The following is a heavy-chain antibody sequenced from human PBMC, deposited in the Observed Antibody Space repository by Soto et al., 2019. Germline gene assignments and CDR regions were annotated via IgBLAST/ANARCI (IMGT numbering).Heavy chain of an antibody. Sequence: KTSETLSLTCTVSGDSISSNNYYWGWLRQPPGKGLEWIGSMSYSGTTYYNPSLKSRVTISVDTSNNQSSLKLTSVTAADTAVYYCSRRTRSYNTYGYPYFDCWGQGTLVTVSS. CDR1: GDSISSNNYY. CDR2: MSYSGTT. D-gene: IGHD5-18*01. J-gene: IGHJ4*02. V-gene: IGHV4-39*01. CDR3: SRRTRSYNTYGYPYFDC.